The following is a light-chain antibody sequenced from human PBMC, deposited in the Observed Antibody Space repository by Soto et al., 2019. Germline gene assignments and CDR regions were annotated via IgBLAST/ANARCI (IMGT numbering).Light chain of an antibody. J-gene: IGKJ5*01. Sequence: DIQMTQSPSTLSASVGDRVAITCRASDNIAPWVAWYQQKPGKAPKLLIYKAANLADEVPSRFAGSGSGTDFTLTITRLQPDDFATYYCQHYNSYYTFGQGTRLEIK. CDR3: QHYNSYYT. V-gene: IGKV1-5*03. CDR1: DNIAPW. CDR2: KAA.